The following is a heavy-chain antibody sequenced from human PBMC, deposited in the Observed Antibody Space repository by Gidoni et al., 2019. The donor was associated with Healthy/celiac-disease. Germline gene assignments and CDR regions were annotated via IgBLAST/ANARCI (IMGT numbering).Heavy chain of an antibody. J-gene: IGHJ4*02. V-gene: IGHV3-15*01. CDR3: TTAGVDYYDSSGYYYYFDY. CDR1: GFTFSNSW. D-gene: IGHD3-22*01. Sequence: EVQLVESGGGLVKPGGSLRLSCAASGFTFSNSWMSWVRQAPGKGLEWVGRIKSKTDGGTTDYAAPVKGRFTISRDDSKNTLYLQMNSLKTEDTAVYYCTTAGVDYYDSSGYYYYFDYWGQGTLVTVSS. CDR2: IKSKTDGGTT.